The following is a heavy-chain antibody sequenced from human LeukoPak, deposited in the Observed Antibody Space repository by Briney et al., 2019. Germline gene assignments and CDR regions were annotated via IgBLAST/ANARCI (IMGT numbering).Heavy chain of an antibody. V-gene: IGHV3-11*04. Sequence: GGSLRLSCAASGFTFSDYYMSWIRQAPGKGLEWVSYISSGSTIYYADSVKGRFTISRDNAKNSLYLRMNSLRAEDTAVYYCARVALGFDYWGQGTLVTVSS. CDR1: GFTFSDYY. J-gene: IGHJ4*02. CDR2: ISSGSTI. CDR3: ARVALGFDY. D-gene: IGHD3-16*01.